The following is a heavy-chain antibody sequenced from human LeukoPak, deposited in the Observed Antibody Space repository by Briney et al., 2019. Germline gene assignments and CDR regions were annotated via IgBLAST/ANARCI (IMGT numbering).Heavy chain of an antibody. CDR2: IIPIFGTA. Sequence: ASVKVSCKAFGGAFSSYAISWVRQAPGQGLEWMGGIIPIFGTANYAQKFQGRVTITADESTSTAYMELSSLRSEDTAVYYCARDQSLTGAGGLDLWGRGTLVTVSS. V-gene: IGHV1-69*13. D-gene: IGHD7-27*01. CDR3: ARDQSLTGAGGLDL. CDR1: GGAFSSYA. J-gene: IGHJ2*01.